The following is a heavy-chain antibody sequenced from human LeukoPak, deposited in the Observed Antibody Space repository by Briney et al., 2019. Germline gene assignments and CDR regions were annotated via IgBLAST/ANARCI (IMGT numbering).Heavy chain of an antibody. J-gene: IGHJ5*01. V-gene: IGHV4-4*07. CDR3: ARALTAGHLVVHWFDS. Sequence: NPSETLSLTCTVSGGSISSYYWSWIRQPAGKGLEWIGRIYTSGSTNYNPSLKSRVTVSVDASMNQFPLMLSSVTAADTAVYYCARALTAGHLVVHWFDSWGQGTMVTVSS. CDR1: GGSISSYY. CDR2: IYTSGST. D-gene: IGHD2-21*02.